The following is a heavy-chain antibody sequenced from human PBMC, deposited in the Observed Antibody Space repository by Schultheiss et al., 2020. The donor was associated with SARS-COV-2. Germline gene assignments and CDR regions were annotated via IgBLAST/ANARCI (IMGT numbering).Heavy chain of an antibody. V-gene: IGHV1-58*01. J-gene: IGHJ2*01. CDR1: GFTFTSSA. D-gene: IGHD5-12*01. CDR2: IVVGSGNT. Sequence: SVKVSCKASGFTFTSSAVQWVRQARGQRLEWIGWIVVGSGNTNYAQKLQGRVTMTTDTSTSTAYMELRSLRSDDTAVYYCARVRGYSGYASYWYFDLWGRGTLVTVSS. CDR3: ARVRGYSGYASYWYFDL.